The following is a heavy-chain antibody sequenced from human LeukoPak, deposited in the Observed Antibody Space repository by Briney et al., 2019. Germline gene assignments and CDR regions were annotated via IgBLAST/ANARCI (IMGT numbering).Heavy chain of an antibody. Sequence: ASVNVSCKASGYTFTSYAMNWVRQAPGQGLEWMGWINTNTGNPTYAQGFTGRFVFSLDTSVSTAYLQISSLKAEDTAVYYCARAGLPFYYYYMDVWGKGTTVTISS. CDR3: ARAGLPFYYYYMDV. J-gene: IGHJ6*03. V-gene: IGHV7-4-1*02. D-gene: IGHD5-12*01. CDR1: GYTFTSYA. CDR2: INTNTGNP.